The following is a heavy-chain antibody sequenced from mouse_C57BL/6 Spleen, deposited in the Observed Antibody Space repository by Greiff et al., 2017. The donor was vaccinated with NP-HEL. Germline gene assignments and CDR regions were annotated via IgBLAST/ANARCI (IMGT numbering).Heavy chain of an antibody. D-gene: IGHD3-2*02. V-gene: IGHV1-69*01. CDR2: IDPSDSYT. CDR1: GYTFTSYW. CDR3: ATAQVPNYFDY. J-gene: IGHJ2*01. Sequence: VQLQQSGAELVMPGASVKLSCKASGYTFTSYWMHWVKQRPGQGLEWIGEIDPSDSYTNYNQKFKGKSTLTVDKSSSTASMQLSSLTSEDAAVYYCATAQVPNYFDYWGQGTTLTVSS.